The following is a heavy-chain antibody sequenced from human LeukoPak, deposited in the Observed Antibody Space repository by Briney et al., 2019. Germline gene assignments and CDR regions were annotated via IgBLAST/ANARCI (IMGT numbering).Heavy chain of an antibody. V-gene: IGHV2-5*02. CDR3: AHRLDSDWAFDY. CDR2: IYWDDDK. J-gene: IGHJ4*02. D-gene: IGHD6-19*01. Sequence: SGPTVVKPTQTLTLTCTFSGFSLSTSGVCVGWIRQPPGKALEWLALIYWDDDKRYSPSLKNRLTITKDTSKNQVVLTMTNMDPVDTATYYCAHRLDSDWAFDYWGQGTLVTVSS. CDR1: GFSLSTSGVC.